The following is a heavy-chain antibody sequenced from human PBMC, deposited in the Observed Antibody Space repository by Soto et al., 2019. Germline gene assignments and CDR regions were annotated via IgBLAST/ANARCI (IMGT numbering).Heavy chain of an antibody. CDR2: IYYSGST. J-gene: IGHJ5*02. D-gene: IGHD6-6*01. CDR1: GGSISSGDYY. Sequence: SETLSLTCTVSGGSISSGDYYWSWIRQPPGKGLEWIGYIYYSGSTYYNPSLRSRVTISVDTSKNQFSLKLSSVTAADTAVYYCAREGSSSGRAGNWFDPWGQGTLVTVSS. CDR3: AREGSSSGRAGNWFDP. V-gene: IGHV4-30-4*01.